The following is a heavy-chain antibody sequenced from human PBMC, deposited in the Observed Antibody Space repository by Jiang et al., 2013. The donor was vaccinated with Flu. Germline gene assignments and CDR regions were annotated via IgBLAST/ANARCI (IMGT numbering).Heavy chain of an antibody. Sequence: LLKPSETLSLTCAVYGGSFSGYYWSWIRQPPGKGLEWIGEINHSGSTNYNPSLKSRVTISVDTSKNQFSLKLSSVTAADTAVYYCARARSSFVIAVAGTGTFDIWGQGTMVTVSS. CDR3: ARARSSFVIAVAGTGTFDI. CDR1: GGSFSGYY. V-gene: IGHV4-34*01. CDR2: INHSGST. D-gene: IGHD6-19*01. J-gene: IGHJ3*02.